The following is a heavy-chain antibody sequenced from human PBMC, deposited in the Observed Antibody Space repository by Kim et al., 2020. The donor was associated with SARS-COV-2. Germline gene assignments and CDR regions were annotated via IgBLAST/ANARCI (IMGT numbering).Heavy chain of an antibody. V-gene: IGHV3-21*01. CDR3: ARDTQQPPASYNWFDP. Sequence: GGSLRLSCAASGFTFSSYSMNWVRQAPGKGLEWVSSISSSSSYIYYADSVKGRFTISRDNAKNSLYLQMNSLRAEDTAVYYCARDTQQPPASYNWFDPWGQGTLVTVSS. D-gene: IGHD6-13*01. J-gene: IGHJ5*02. CDR2: ISSSSSYI. CDR1: GFTFSSYS.